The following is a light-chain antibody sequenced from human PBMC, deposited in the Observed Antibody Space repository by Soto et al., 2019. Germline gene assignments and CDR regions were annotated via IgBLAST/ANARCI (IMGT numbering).Light chain of an antibody. Sequence: QSALTQPRSVSGSPGQSVTVSCIGTSSDVGDYNSVSWYQQHPGKAPKLMIYDVSKRPSGVPDRFSGSKSGNTASLTISGLQAEDEADYYCQSYESSSLSGFVFGSGTKLTVL. CDR3: QSYESSSLSGFV. CDR1: SSDVGDYNS. V-gene: IGLV2-11*01. J-gene: IGLJ1*01. CDR2: DVS.